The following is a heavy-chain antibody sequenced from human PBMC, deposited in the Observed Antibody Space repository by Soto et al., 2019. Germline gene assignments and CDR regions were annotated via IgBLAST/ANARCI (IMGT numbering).Heavy chain of an antibody. CDR2: IFSDNER. Sequence: SGPTLVNPTETLTLTCTVSGFSLTTGKMGVSWIRQPPGKALEWLAHIFSDNERSYRTSLQGRLTISKDTSGSQVVLSMTNVDPVDTATYYCARMNVDSYQFYYAMDVWGQGTTVTVSS. D-gene: IGHD4-17*01. V-gene: IGHV2-26*01. CDR1: GFSLTTGKMG. CDR3: ARMNVDSYQFYYAMDV. J-gene: IGHJ6*02.